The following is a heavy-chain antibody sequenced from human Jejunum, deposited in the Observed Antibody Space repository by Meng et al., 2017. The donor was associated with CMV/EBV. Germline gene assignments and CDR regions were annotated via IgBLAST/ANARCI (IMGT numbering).Heavy chain of an antibody. V-gene: IGHV3-23*03. Sequence: SGFVFSGYSMNWVRLAPGKGLEWVSIIYGGGSTKIYADSVKGRFTISRDDSKNMLYLQMVSLRVEDTALYFCAKDTVPDSRFNFDHWGRGTLVTVSS. CDR1: GFVFSGYS. CDR2: IYGGGSTK. J-gene: IGHJ4*02. D-gene: IGHD2-21*02. CDR3: AKDTVPDSRFNFDH.